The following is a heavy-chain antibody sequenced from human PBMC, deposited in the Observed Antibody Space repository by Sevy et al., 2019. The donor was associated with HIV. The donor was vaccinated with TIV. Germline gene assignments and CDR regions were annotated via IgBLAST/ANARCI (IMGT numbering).Heavy chain of an antibody. D-gene: IGHD3-22*01. Sequence: GGSLRLSCAATGFTFSNYAMHWVRQAPGKGMEWVAIIWSDGAYQYHGDSVKGRLTISRDNSKNTLYLQMNNVRVEDTAVYYCARGGYYYDNAAYYAFDSWGQGTLVTVSS. J-gene: IGHJ4*02. CDR1: GFTFSNYA. CDR3: ARGGYYYDNAAYYAFDS. V-gene: IGHV3-33*01. CDR2: IWSDGAYQ.